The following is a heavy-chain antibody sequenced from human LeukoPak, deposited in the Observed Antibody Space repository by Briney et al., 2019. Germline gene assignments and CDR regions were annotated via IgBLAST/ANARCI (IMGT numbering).Heavy chain of an antibody. J-gene: IGHJ2*01. Sequence: GGSLRLSCAASGFTVSSNYMSWVRQAPGMGLEWVSVIYSGGTTYYADSVKGRFTISRDNSKNMLYLQMNSLRAEDTAVYYCAKVAPLGDGDFWYFDLWGRGTLVTVSS. D-gene: IGHD4-17*01. CDR2: IYSGGTT. CDR3: AKVAPLGDGDFWYFDL. V-gene: IGHV3-53*01. CDR1: GFTVSSNY.